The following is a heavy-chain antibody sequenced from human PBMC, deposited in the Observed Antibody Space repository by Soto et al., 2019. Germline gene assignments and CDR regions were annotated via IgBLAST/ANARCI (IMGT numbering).Heavy chain of an antibody. V-gene: IGHV4-4*02. D-gene: IGHD1-7*01. CDR3: ASRDPGTSVDY. Sequence: SETLSLTCAVSGVSFTSNNWWTWVRPPPGQGLEWIGEIYRTGSTNYNPSLKSRVTISLDKSENQFSLKVTSLTAADTAVYYCASRDPGTSVDYWGQGTLVTVAS. CDR2: IYRTGST. J-gene: IGHJ4*02. CDR1: GVSFTSNNW.